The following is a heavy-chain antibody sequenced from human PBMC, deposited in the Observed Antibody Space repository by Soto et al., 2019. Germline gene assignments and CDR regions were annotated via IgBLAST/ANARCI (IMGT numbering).Heavy chain of an antibody. CDR3: AREGSYSAYNFAHGIQLWSFDF. J-gene: IGHJ4*02. D-gene: IGHD5-12*01. V-gene: IGHV4-4*07. CDR1: GGSINTFY. Sequence: SETLSLTCTVSGGSINTFYWSWVRQPAGKGLEWIGRIFSSGSTSFNPSLESRVAMSVDTSKNHFSLNLSPVTAADMAVYYCAREGSYSAYNFAHGIQLWSFDFWGQGALVTVSS. CDR2: IFSSGST.